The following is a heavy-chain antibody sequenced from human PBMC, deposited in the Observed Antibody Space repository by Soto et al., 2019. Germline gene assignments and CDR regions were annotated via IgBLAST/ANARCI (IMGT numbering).Heavy chain of an antibody. V-gene: IGHV4-31*03. D-gene: IGHD4-17*01. J-gene: IGHJ6*02. Sequence: QVRLEESGPGLVKPSETLSLICSVSGGSVNNANYFWNWIRHHPENGLEWIGYIYYSGSTRYNPSFKTRATLSIDTSKNQVSLRLNSVTVAETAVYFCARDADYGGSRGGMDVWGRGTTVTVSS. CDR2: IYYSGST. CDR1: GGSVNNANYF. CDR3: ARDADYGGSRGGMDV.